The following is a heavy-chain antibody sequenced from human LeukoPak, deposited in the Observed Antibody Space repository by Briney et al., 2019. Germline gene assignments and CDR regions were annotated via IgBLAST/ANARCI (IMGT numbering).Heavy chain of an antibody. CDR1: GGSTSSYS. Sequence: TSETLSLTCTVSGGSTSSYSWTWIRQPPGKGLEFIGYISYSGSTNYNPSLKSRVTISVNTSRNLFSLNLASVTAADTAVYYCARTLTAAGTVADYWGQGTLVTVSS. J-gene: IGHJ4*02. CDR3: ARTLTAAGTVADY. CDR2: ISYSGST. V-gene: IGHV4-59*01. D-gene: IGHD6-13*01.